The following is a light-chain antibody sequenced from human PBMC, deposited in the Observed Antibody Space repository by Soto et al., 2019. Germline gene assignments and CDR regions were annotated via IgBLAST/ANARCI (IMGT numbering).Light chain of an antibody. CDR1: QSVSSTY. CDR2: GAS. Sequence: ELVLTQSPGTLSLSPGERATLSCRASQSVSSTYLAWYQQKPGQAPRLLIYGASSRATGIPDRFSGIGSGTDFILIFSRLVPEDFAVYYCQQYGSSAWTFGQGTKVDIK. J-gene: IGKJ1*01. V-gene: IGKV3-20*01. CDR3: QQYGSSAWT.